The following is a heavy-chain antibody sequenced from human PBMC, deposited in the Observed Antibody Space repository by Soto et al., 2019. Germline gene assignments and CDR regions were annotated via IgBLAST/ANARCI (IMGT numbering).Heavy chain of an antibody. D-gene: IGHD2-2*01. V-gene: IGHV3-30*18. Sequence: GGSLRLSCAASGFTFSSYGTHWVRQAPGKGLEWVAVISHDGNNKYYADSVKGRFTISRDNSKNTLYLQMNSLTTEDTAVYYCAKGGPDCASTTCYLLVAFDIWGQGTMVTVSS. CDR2: ISHDGNNK. CDR3: AKGGPDCASTTCYLLVAFDI. CDR1: GFTFSSYG. J-gene: IGHJ3*02.